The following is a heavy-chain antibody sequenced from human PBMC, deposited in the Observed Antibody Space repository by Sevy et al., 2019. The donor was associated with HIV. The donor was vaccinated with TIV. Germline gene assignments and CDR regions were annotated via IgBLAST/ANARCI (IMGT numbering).Heavy chain of an antibody. V-gene: IGHV3-11*01. J-gene: IGHJ4*02. CDR3: ARDHTKLGYCSSTSCHADFDY. CDR1: GFTFSDYF. D-gene: IGHD2-2*01. Sequence: GGSLRLSCAASGFTFSDYFMTWIRQAPGRALEWVSYISNSATTTYYADSVKGRFTISRDSANNSLYLQMNSLRAEDTALYYCARDHTKLGYCSSTSCHADFDYWGQGTLVTVSS. CDR2: ISNSATTT.